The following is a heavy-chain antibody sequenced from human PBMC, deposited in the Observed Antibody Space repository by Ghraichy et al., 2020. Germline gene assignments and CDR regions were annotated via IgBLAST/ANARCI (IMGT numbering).Heavy chain of an antibody. CDR3: AKEFYDSSGYQTPFDY. J-gene: IGHJ4*02. Sequence: GGSLRLSCAASGFTFSSYGMHWVRQAPGKGLEWVAVISYDGSNKYYADSVKGRFTISRDNSKNTLYLQMNSLRAEDTAVYYCAKEFYDSSGYQTPFDYWGQGTLVTVSS. D-gene: IGHD3-22*01. V-gene: IGHV3-30*18. CDR2: ISYDGSNK. CDR1: GFTFSSYG.